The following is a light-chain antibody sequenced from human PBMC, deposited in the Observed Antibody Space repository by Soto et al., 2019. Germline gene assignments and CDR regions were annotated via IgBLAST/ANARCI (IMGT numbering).Light chain of an antibody. CDR2: EVI. CDR3: SSYTSSSTLVV. V-gene: IGLV2-14*01. CDR1: SSDVGGYNY. Sequence: QSALTQPASVSGSPGQSITISCTGTSSDVGGYNYVSWYQQPPGKAPNLMIYEVINRPAGVSNRFSGSKSGNTASLTISGLQDEDEADYYCSSYTSSSTLVVFGGGTKLTVL. J-gene: IGLJ2*01.